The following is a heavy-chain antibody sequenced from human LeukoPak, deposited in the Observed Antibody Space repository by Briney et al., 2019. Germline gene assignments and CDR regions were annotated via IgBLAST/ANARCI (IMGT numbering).Heavy chain of an antibody. J-gene: IGHJ4*02. CDR1: GFTFSNYA. D-gene: IGHD3-10*01. CDR2: ISGSASST. CDR3: ARGDYGSGSYFDY. V-gene: IGHV3-23*01. Sequence: GGSLRLSCAASGFTFSNYAMSWVRQAPGKGLEWVSAISGSASSTYHADSVKGRFTISRDNSKNTLYLQMNSLRAEDTAVYYCARGDYGSGSYFDYWGQGTLVTVSS.